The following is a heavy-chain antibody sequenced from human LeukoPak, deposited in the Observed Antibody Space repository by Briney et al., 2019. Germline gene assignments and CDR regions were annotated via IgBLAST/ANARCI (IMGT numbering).Heavy chain of an antibody. Sequence: GGSLRLSCAASGFNFNTYFMHWVRQVPGKGLVWASRIDTDGKTTTYADSVKGRFTISRDNAKNTVYLQMNSLRAEDTAVYYCVRDKDGYNFWGQGTLVSVSS. V-gene: IGHV3-74*01. CDR3: VRDKDGYNF. J-gene: IGHJ4*02. D-gene: IGHD5-24*01. CDR1: GFNFNTYF. CDR2: IDTDGKTT.